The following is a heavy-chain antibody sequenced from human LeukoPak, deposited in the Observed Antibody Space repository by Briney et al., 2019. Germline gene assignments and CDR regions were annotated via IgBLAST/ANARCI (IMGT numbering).Heavy chain of an antibody. Sequence: KPGGSLRLSCAASGFTFSSYSMNWVRQAPGKGLEWVLSISSSSSYIYYADSVKGRFTISRDNAKNSLYLQMNSLRAEDTAVYYCARDPGSGSYYGVDYWGQGTLVTVSS. V-gene: IGHV3-21*01. CDR1: GFTFSSYS. CDR2: ISSSSSYI. CDR3: ARDPGSGSYYGVDY. D-gene: IGHD3-10*01. J-gene: IGHJ4*02.